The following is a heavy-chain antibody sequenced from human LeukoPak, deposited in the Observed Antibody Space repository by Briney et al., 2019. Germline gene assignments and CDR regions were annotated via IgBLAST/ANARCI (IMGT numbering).Heavy chain of an antibody. CDR2: ISGSGGST. D-gene: IGHD3-9*01. CDR3: AKVMEEHFYDILTGPPPYYYYGMDV. V-gene: IGHV3-23*01. CDR1: GFTFSSYA. J-gene: IGHJ6*02. Sequence: PGGSLRLSCAASGFTFSSYAMSWVRQAAGKGLEWVSAISGSGGSTYYADSVKGRFTISRDNSKNTLYLQMNSLRAEDTAVYYCAKVMEEHFYDILTGPPPYYYYGMDVWGQGTTVTVSS.